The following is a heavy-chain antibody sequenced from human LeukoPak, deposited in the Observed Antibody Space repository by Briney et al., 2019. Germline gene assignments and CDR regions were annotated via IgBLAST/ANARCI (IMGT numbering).Heavy chain of an antibody. CDR1: GGTFSSYA. V-gene: IGHV1-69*01. CDR2: IVPIFGTA. CDR3: AREERWLQSGIAY. Sequence: SVKVSCKASGGTFSSYAISWVRQAPGQGLEWMGGIVPIFGTANYAQKFQGRVTITADESTSTTYMELSSLRSEDTAVYYCAREERWLQSGIAYWGQGTLVTVSS. D-gene: IGHD5-24*01. J-gene: IGHJ4*02.